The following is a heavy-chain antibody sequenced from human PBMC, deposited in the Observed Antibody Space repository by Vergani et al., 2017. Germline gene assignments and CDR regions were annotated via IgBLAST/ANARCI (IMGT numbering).Heavy chain of an antibody. CDR1: GFTFSSHA. D-gene: IGHD3-16*01. J-gene: IGHJ4*02. CDR2: IKNTGDST. Sequence: LVESGGGVVQPGGSLRLSCVASGFTFSSHAMSWVRQGHGQGLEWVSSIKNTGDSTHYADSVKGRFTISRDNSKNTLYLQMNSLRTDDTATYYCAKHFRGWGIDYWGQGTQVIVSS. V-gene: IGHV3-23*04. CDR3: AKHFRGWGIDY.